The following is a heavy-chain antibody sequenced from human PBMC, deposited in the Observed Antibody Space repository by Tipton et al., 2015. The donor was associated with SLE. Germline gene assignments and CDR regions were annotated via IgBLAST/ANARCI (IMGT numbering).Heavy chain of an antibody. J-gene: IGHJ4*02. V-gene: IGHV4-4*08. CDR2: VYNSGST. CDR3: AKDVGGNSPFDS. CDR1: GVSISFYY. D-gene: IGHD3-16*01. Sequence: TLSLTCTVSGVSISFYYWSWIRQPSGKGLEWIGFVYNSGSTIYNPSLQSRVTISVDMSQSQFSLQLRSVTAADTAVYYCAKDVGGNSPFDSWGQGTLVTVSS.